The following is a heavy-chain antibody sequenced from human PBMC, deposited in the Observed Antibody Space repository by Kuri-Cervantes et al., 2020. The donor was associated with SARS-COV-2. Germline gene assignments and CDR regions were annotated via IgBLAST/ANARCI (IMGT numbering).Heavy chain of an antibody. CDR1: GYTFTSYG. CDR2: ISAYNGNT. J-gene: IGHJ6*02. Sequence: ASVKVSCKASGYTFTSYGISWVRQAPGQGLEWMGWISAYNGNTNYAQKLQGRVTMTTDTSTSTAYMELRSMRSDDTAVYYCARDRTRSSWYVWGGSIYGMDVWGQGTTVTVSS. D-gene: IGHD6-13*01. V-gene: IGHV1-18*01. CDR3: ARDRTRSSWYVWGGSIYGMDV.